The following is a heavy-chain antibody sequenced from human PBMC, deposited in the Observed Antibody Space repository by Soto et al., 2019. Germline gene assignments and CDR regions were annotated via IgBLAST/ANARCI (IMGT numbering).Heavy chain of an antibody. J-gene: IGHJ6*02. Sequence: ASVKVSCKASGYTFTGYYMHWVRQAPGQGLEWMGWINPNSGGTNYAQKFQGWVTMTRDTSISTAYMELSRLRSDDTAVYYCARGADGQSGYSYGSSNYYYGMDVWGQGTTVTVSS. CDR2: INPNSGGT. CDR1: GYTFTGYY. CDR3: ARGADGQSGYSYGSSNYYYGMDV. V-gene: IGHV1-2*04. D-gene: IGHD5-18*01.